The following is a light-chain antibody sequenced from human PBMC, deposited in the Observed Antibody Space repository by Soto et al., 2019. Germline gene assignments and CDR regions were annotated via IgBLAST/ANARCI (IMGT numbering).Light chain of an antibody. Sequence: DIQMTQSPSSLSVSVGDRVTITCQANQDIKTFLHWYQQKPGKAPKVLIYGASYLEPGVPSRFSGTGSGTDFTLTISSLQPEDFATYCCQQSYSTPRTFGGGTKVDIK. V-gene: IGKV1-39*01. CDR2: GAS. CDR1: QDIKTF. CDR3: QQSYSTPRT. J-gene: IGKJ4*01.